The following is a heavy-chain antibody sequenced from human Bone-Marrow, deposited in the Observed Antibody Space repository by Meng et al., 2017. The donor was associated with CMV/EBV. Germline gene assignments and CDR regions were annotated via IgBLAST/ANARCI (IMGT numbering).Heavy chain of an antibody. D-gene: IGHD2-2*02. CDR3: ARLDIVVVPAAIPYYYGMDV. J-gene: IGHJ6*02. V-gene: IGHV3-7*01. CDR1: GFTFSSYW. CDR2: IKQDGSEK. Sequence: GESLKISCAASGFTFSSYWMSWVRQAPGKGLEWVANIKQDGSEKYYVDSVKGRFTISRDNAKNPLYLQMNSLRAEDTAVYYCARLDIVVVPAAIPYYYGMDVWGQGTTVTVSS.